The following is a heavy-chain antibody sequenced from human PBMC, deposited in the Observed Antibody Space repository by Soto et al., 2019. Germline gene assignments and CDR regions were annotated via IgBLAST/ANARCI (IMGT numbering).Heavy chain of an antibody. J-gene: IGHJ4*02. Sequence: PGGSLRLSCATSGFTFSYYAMSWVRQAPGKGLEWVSSISDSGGSTFYADSVKGRLTISRDNSKDTVFLQIKSLRVDYMDVYYCAKRPGDGYNYPDYWGQGTLVTVSS. CDR2: ISDSGGST. V-gene: IGHV3-23*01. CDR1: GFTFSYYA. D-gene: IGHD5-12*01. CDR3: AKRPGDGYNYPDY.